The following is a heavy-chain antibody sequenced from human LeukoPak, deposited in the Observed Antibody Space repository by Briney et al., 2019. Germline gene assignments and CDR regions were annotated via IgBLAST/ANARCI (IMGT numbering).Heavy chain of an antibody. CDR3: ARDSSAGPHSY. CDR1: GFTFSGYL. CDR2: IKEEGSEK. Sequence: PGGSLRLSCAASGFTFSGYLMSWVRQAPGKGLEWVANIKEEGSEKYYVDSVKGRFIISRDNAKNSLYLQMNSLRAEDTAVYYCARDSSAGPHSYWGQGTLVTVFS. D-gene: IGHD1-1*01. V-gene: IGHV3-7*01. J-gene: IGHJ4*02.